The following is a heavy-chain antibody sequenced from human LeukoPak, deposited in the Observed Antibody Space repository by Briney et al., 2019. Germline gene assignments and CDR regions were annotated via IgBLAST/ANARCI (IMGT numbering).Heavy chain of an antibody. D-gene: IGHD2/OR15-2a*01. CDR2: MSSTGNTI. J-gene: IGHJ2*01. V-gene: IGHV3-11*04. Sequence: GRSLRLSCAASGFTLSDYYMTWIRQAPGKGLEWVSYMSSTGNTIYYADSVKGRFTVSRDNAKNSLFLQMDSLRAEDTAVYYCARSSDYFTYFGLWGRGSLVTVSS. CDR3: ARSSDYFTYFGL. CDR1: GFTLSDYY.